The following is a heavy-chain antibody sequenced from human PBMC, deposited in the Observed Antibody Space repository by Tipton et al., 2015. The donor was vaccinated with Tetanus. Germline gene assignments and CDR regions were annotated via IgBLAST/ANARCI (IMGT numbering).Heavy chain of an antibody. J-gene: IGHJ5*02. CDR3: ARGMSFDP. V-gene: IGHV3-7*01. CDR2: IKYDESEK. Sequence: SLRLSCAASGFIFGNHWMNWVRQAPGRGLEWVANIKYDESEKYYVDSVKGRFTISRDNAKNSLYLQMNSLRVDDTAVYYCARGMSFDPWGQGTLVTVSS. CDR1: GFIFGNHW.